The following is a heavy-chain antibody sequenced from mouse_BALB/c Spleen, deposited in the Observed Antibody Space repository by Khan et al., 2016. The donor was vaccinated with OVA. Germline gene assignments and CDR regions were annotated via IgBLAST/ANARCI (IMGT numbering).Heavy chain of an antibody. Sequence: VQLQESGPGLVAPSQSLSITCTVSGFSLSRYNVHWIRQPPGKGLEWLGMIWRGGSTDYNSALKSRLSISKVNSKSQVFLKMNSLQTDDTAMYXGARAYGTSLGYYAMDYWGQGTSVTVSS. J-gene: IGHJ4*01. V-gene: IGHV2-6-4*01. CDR3: ARAYGTSLGYYAMDY. D-gene: IGHD1-1*01. CDR2: IWRGGST. CDR1: GFSLSRYN.